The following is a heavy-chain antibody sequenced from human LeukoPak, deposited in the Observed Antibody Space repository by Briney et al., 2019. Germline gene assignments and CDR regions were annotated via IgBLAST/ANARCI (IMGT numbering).Heavy chain of an antibody. D-gene: IGHD2-8*01. V-gene: IGHV3-30*18. J-gene: IGHJ6*03. CDR2: ISYDGDNK. CDR3: AKDALRCTNGVCYTGDYYYYYYMDV. CDR1: GFTFSSYG. Sequence: GRSLRLSCAASGFTFSSYGMHWVRQAPGKGLEWVAVISYDGDNKYYADSVKGRFTISRDNSKNTLYLQMNRLRAEDTAVYYCAKDALRCTNGVCYTGDYYYYYYMDVWGKGITVTVSS.